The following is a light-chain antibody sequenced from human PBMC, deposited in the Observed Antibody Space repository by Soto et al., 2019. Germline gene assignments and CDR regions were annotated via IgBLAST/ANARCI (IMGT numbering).Light chain of an antibody. V-gene: IGLV2-14*01. Sequence: QYVRAEPPSSSDSPGQSIIISCTGTSSDVGGSNFVSWYQQHPGKPPKLIIYDVANRPSGVSNRFSGSKSGSTASLIISRLQTEDEADYYCVSYTSSTTHVFGTGTKVTV. CDR2: DVA. CDR3: VSYTSSTTHV. J-gene: IGLJ1*01. CDR1: SSDVGGSNF.